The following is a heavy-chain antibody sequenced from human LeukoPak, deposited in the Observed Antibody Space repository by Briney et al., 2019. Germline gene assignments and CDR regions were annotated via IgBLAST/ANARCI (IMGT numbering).Heavy chain of an antibody. CDR2: IYYSGST. V-gene: IGHV4-39*07. Sequence: SETLSLTCTVSGGSISSGSYYWCWIRPPPEKGLEWSGSIYYSGSTYYNPPLKGRVTISVDTSKNQFSLKLSSVTAAETAVYYCARARMDAVDIWRQGPMVTVSS. CDR1: GGSISSGSYY. CDR3: ARARMDAVDI. J-gene: IGHJ3*02.